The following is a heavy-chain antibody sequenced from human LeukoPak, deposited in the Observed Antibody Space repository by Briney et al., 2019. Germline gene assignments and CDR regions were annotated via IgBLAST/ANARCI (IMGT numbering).Heavy chain of an antibody. D-gene: IGHD3-10*01. Sequence: PGGSLRLSCTASGFIVSSNYMSWVRQAPGKGLEWVSAISGSGGSTYYADSVKGRFTISRDNSKNTLYLQMNSLRAEDTAVYYCAKDSWISGRFDYWGQGTLVTVSS. CDR2: ISGSGGST. J-gene: IGHJ4*02. CDR3: AKDSWISGRFDY. CDR1: GFIVSSNY. V-gene: IGHV3-23*01.